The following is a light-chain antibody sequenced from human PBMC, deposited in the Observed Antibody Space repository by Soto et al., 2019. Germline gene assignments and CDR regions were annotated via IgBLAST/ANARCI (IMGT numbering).Light chain of an antibody. CDR3: LQDYTYPRT. CDR1: QDITTD. Sequence: AIQMTQSPSSLSASVGDRVTITCRASQDITTDLGWYQHKPGKAPKLLIYAASSLQGGVSSRFSGSGSGTVFTLTISSLQPEDFATYYCLQDYTYPRTFGQGTRVEIK. CDR2: AAS. J-gene: IGKJ1*01. V-gene: IGKV1-6*01.